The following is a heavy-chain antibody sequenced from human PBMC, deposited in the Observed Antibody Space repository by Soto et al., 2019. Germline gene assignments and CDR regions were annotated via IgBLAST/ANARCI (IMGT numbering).Heavy chain of an antibody. D-gene: IGHD2-21*02. V-gene: IGHV4-39*01. J-gene: IGHJ1*01. CDR2: IYYSGST. CDR1: GDSISSRSYY. CDR3: ARQRTSVVTQAYVDG. Sequence: PSETLSLTCTATGDSISSRSYYWGWIRQPPGEGLEWIGSIYYSGSTYNNPSLRSRVSMSIDTSKDQFSLKLKSVTAADTALYFCARQRTSVVTQAYVDGWGPGSLVPV.